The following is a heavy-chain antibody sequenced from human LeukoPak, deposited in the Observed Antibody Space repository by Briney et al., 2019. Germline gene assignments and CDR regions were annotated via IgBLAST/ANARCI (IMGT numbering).Heavy chain of an antibody. CDR1: GGSISSYY. Sequence: PSETLSLTCTVSGGSISSYYWSWIRQPPGKGLEWIGCIYYSGSTNYNPSLKSRVTISVDTSKNQFSLKLSSVTAADTAVYYCASQIVGATTHFDYWGQGTLVTVSS. CDR2: IYYSGST. CDR3: ASQIVGATTHFDY. J-gene: IGHJ4*02. V-gene: IGHV4-59*01. D-gene: IGHD1-26*01.